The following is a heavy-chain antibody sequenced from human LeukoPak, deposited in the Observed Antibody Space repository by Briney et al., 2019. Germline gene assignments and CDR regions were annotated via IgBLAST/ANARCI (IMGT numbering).Heavy chain of an antibody. V-gene: IGHV3-49*03. D-gene: IGHD3-10*01. CDR2: IRSKAYGGTT. J-gene: IGHJ4*02. CDR1: GFTFGDYA. CDR3: TRDYYGSGSYYPFDY. Sequence: GGSLRLSCTASGFTFGDYAMSWFRQAPGKGLEWVGFIRSKAYGGTTEYAASVKGRFTISRDDSKSIAYLQMNSLKPEDTAVYYRTRDYYGSGSYYPFDYWGQGTLVTVSS.